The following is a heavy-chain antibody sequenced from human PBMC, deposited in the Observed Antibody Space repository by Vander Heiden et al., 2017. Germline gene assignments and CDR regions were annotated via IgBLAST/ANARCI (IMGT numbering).Heavy chain of an antibody. Sequence: QVQLQESGPGLVKHSETLSLTCTVSGGSISSYSWNWIRQPPGKGLEWIGHIYNGGSTNYNPSLKSRVTISVDMSKNQFSLKLSAVTAADTAVYYCARDGSGSYLNWFDPWGQGTLVTVSS. CDR3: ARDGSGSYLNWFDP. CDR2: IYNGGST. CDR1: GGSISSYS. J-gene: IGHJ5*02. V-gene: IGHV4-59*01. D-gene: IGHD1-26*01.